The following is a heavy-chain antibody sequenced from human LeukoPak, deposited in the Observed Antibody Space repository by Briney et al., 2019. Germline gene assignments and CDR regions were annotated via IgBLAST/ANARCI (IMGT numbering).Heavy chain of an antibody. J-gene: IGHJ4*02. CDR2: IYYSGST. Sequence: SETLSLTCTVSGGSITSDYWSWIRQPPGKGLEWIGFIYYSGSTTYSPSLKSRVTISVDTSKKHFSLGLSSVTAADTAVYYCAGGTITGGGYTLISYFDYWGQGTLVTVSS. V-gene: IGHV4-59*01. CDR3: AGGTITGGGYTLISYFDY. D-gene: IGHD5-18*01. CDR1: GGSITSDY.